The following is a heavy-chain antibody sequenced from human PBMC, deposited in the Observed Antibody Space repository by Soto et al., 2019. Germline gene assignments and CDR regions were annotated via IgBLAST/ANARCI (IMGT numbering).Heavy chain of an antibody. V-gene: IGHV2-5*02. CDR1: GFSLSTSGVG. CDR2: IYWDDVK. CDR3: AHRRNVFDY. Sequence: QITLKESGPTLVKPTQPLTLTCTFSGFSLSTSGVGVGWIRQPPGKALEWLALIYWDDVKRYSPSLKSRLTITKDTSKNQVVLTMTNMDPVDTGTYYCAHRRNVFDYWGQGTLVTVSS. J-gene: IGHJ4*02.